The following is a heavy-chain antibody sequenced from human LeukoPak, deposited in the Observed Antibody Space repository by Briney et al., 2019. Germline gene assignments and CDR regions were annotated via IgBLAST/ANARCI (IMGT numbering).Heavy chain of an antibody. CDR3: ARDKSLADPYFFDY. CDR2: INPNSGDT. CDR1: EYTFSVYH. J-gene: IGHJ4*02. V-gene: IGHV1-2*02. Sequence: ASVKVSCKASEYTFSVYHIHWVRLAPGQGLEWMARINPNSGDTNYAQKFQGRVTMTRDTSISAAYMDLHSLRSDDTAVYFCARDKSLADPYFFDYWGQGTLVTVSS.